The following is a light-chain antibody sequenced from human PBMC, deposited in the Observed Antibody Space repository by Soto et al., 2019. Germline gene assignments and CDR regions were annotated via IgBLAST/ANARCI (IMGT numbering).Light chain of an antibody. CDR3: QQYYSYPYT. CDR1: QGINNY. V-gene: IGKV1-8*01. Sequence: AIRMTQSPSSLSASTGDRVTITCRASQGINNYLAWYQQKPGKAPKFLIYAASALQSGVPSRFSGSESGTDFTLTISYLQSEDFATYYCQQYYSYPYTFGQGTKLEI. J-gene: IGKJ2*01. CDR2: AAS.